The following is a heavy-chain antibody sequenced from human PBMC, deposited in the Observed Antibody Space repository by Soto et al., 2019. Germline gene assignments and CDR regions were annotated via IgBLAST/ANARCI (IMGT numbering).Heavy chain of an antibody. V-gene: IGHV3-21*06. CDR3: ASHYGDNGWFDP. D-gene: IGHD4-17*01. Sequence: EVQLVESGGGLVKPGGSLRLSCAASGFTFSAYNMNWVRQPPWKGLEWVSSITSSSSSIYYADSLKGRFTISRDNAKNSLDLQMNSLRAEDTAVYYCASHYGDNGWFDPWGQGTLVTVSS. J-gene: IGHJ5*02. CDR1: GFTFSAYN. CDR2: ITSSSSSI.